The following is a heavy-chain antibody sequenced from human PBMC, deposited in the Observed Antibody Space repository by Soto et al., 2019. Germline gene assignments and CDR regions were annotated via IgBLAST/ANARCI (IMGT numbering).Heavy chain of an antibody. CDR1: GYTFTSYG. Sequence: ASVKVSCKASGYTFTSYGISWVRQAPGQGLEWMGWISAYNGNTNYAQKLQGRVTMTTDTSTSTAYMELRSLGSDDTAVYYCARLSHGADAFDIWGQGTMVTVSS. J-gene: IGHJ3*02. V-gene: IGHV1-18*01. CDR2: ISAYNGNT. CDR3: ARLSHGADAFDI. D-gene: IGHD4-17*01.